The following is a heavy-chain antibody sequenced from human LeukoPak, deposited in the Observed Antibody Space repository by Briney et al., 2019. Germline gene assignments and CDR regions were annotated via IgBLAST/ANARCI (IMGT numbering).Heavy chain of an antibody. CDR2: ISAYSANT. J-gene: IGHJ4*02. V-gene: IGHV1-18*01. CDR3: ARDFVGGSERVMGVDY. D-gene: IGHD3-16*01. CDR1: GYRFNIYG. Sequence: ASVKVSCKASGYRFNIYGINWVRQAPGQGLEWMGWISAYSANTNYAQNFQGRVTMTRDTSTSTAYMELRSLRSDDTAVYYCARDFVGGSERVMGVDYWGQGTLVTVSS.